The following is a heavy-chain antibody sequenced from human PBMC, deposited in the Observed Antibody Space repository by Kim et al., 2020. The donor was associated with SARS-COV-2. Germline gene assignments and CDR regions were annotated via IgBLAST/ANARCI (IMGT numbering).Heavy chain of an antibody. D-gene: IGHD3-22*01. CDR3: TTDLYYYDSSGYYYYFDY. V-gene: IGHV3-15*01. Sequence: GGSLRLSCAASGFTFSNAWMSWVRQAPGKGLEWVGRIKSKTDGGTTDYAAPVKGRFTISRDDSKNTLYLQMNSLKTEDTAVYYCTTDLYYYDSSGYYYYFDYWGQGTLVTVSS. CDR2: IKSKTDGGTT. J-gene: IGHJ4*02. CDR1: GFTFSNAW.